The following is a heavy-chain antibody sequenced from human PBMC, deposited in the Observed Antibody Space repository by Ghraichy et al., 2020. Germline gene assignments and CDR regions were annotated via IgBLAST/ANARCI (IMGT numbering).Heavy chain of an antibody. V-gene: IGHV2-5*02. D-gene: IGHD3-3*01. CDR2: IYWDDDK. CDR1: GFSLSTSGVG. Sequence: SCPTLVKPTQTLTLTCTFSGFSLSTSGVGVGWIRQPPGKALEWLALIYWDDDKRYSPSLKSRLTITKDTSKNQVVLTMTNMDPVDTATYYCAHSSAIFWSGYYPYWGQGTLVTVSS. CDR3: AHSSAIFWSGYYPY. J-gene: IGHJ4*02.